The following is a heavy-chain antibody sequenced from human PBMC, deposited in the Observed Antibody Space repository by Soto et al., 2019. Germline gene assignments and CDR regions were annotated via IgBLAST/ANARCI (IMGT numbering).Heavy chain of an antibody. CDR3: ARTYGFDAFDI. CDR2: IYHSGST. D-gene: IGHD4-17*01. Sequence: SETLSLTCAVYGGSFSGYYWTWIRQPPGTGLEWIGYIYHSGSTYYNPSLKSRVTISVDTSKNQFSLKLSSVTAADTAVYYCARTYGFDAFDIWGQGTMVTVSS. V-gene: IGHV4-34*01. CDR1: GGSFSGYY. J-gene: IGHJ3*02.